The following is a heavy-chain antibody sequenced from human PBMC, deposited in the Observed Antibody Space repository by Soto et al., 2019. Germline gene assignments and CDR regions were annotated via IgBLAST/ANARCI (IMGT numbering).Heavy chain of an antibody. CDR3: PAAAGSCSSTSCSGP. D-gene: IGHD2-2*01. CDR2: ITTKTDGGTT. J-gene: IGHJ5*02. Sequence: PGGSLRLSCTASGFTFSDAWMNWVRQAPGKGQEWVGRITTKTDGGTTDCAAPVKGRFTISRDDSKDTLYLQMNKLKTEDTAVYYSPAAAGSCSSTSCSGPWGQGTLVTVSS. CDR1: GFTFSDAW. V-gene: IGHV3-15*01.